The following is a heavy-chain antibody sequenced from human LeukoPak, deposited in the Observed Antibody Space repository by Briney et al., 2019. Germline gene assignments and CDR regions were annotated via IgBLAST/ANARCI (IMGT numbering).Heavy chain of an antibody. Sequence: SQTLSLTCTVSGGSISSGDYYWSWIRQPPGKGLEWIGYIYYSGSTYYNPSLKSRVTISVDTSKNQFSLKLSPVTAADTAVYYCARVSGLVVRGVITYYYYYGMDVWGQGTTVTVSS. CDR1: GGSISSGDYY. CDR2: IYYSGST. D-gene: IGHD3-10*01. V-gene: IGHV4-30-4*01. J-gene: IGHJ6*02. CDR3: ARVSGLVVRGVITYYYYYGMDV.